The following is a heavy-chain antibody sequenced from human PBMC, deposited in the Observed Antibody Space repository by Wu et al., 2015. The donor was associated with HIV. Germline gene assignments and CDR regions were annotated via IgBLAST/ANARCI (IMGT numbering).Heavy chain of an antibody. V-gene: IGHV1-8*03. CDR2: MNPNSGNT. CDR3: ARGRTGTTYNWFDP. J-gene: IGHJ5*02. CDR1: GYTFTSYD. Sequence: QVQLVQSGAEVKKPGASVKVSCKASGYTFTSYDINWVRQATGQGLEWMGWMNPNSGNTGYAQNFQGRVTITRNTSISTAYMELSSLRSEDTAVYYCARGRTGTTYNWFDPGAREPWSPSPQ. D-gene: IGHD1-1*01.